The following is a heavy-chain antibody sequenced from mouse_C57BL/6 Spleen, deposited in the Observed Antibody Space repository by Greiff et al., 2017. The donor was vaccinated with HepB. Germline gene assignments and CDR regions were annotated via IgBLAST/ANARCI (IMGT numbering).Heavy chain of an antibody. CDR2: IGPGSGST. J-gene: IGHJ4*01. CDR3: AREGDSSGYWDAMDY. D-gene: IGHD3-2*02. Sequence: VQLQQSGAELVKPGASVKISCKASGYTFTDYYINWVKQRPGQGLEWIGKIGPGSGSTYYNEKFKGKATLTADKSSSTAYMQHSSLTSEDSAVYFCAREGDSSGYWDAMDYWGQGTSVTVSS. V-gene: IGHV1-77*01. CDR1: GYTFTDYY.